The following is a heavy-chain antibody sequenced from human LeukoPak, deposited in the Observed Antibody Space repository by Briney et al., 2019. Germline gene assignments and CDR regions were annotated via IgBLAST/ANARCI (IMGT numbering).Heavy chain of an antibody. CDR3: ARGYYYDASGYYRGFDY. V-gene: IGHV4-59*01. CDR1: GGSISSYY. D-gene: IGHD3-22*01. Sequence: SETLSLTCTVSGGSISSYYWTWIRQPPGKGLEWIGYIYDSGSTNYNPSLKSRVTISVDTSKNQFSLKLSSVTAADTAVYYCARGYYYDASGYYRGFDYWGQGTLVTVSS. CDR2: IYDSGST. J-gene: IGHJ4*02.